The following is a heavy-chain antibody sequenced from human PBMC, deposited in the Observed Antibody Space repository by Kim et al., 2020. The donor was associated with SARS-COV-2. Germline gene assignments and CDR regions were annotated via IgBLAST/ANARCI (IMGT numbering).Heavy chain of an antibody. CDR2: IWYDGSNK. CDR3: ARARRYCSSTSCYTGRNYYYYGMDV. V-gene: IGHV3-33*01. J-gene: IGHJ6*02. Sequence: GGSLRLSCAASGFTFSSYGMHWVRQAPGKGLEWVAVIWYDGSNKYYADSVKGRFTISRDNSKNTLYLQMNSLRAEDTAVYYCARARRYCSSTSCYTGRNYYYYGMDVWGQGTTVTVSS. D-gene: IGHD2-2*02. CDR1: GFTFSSYG.